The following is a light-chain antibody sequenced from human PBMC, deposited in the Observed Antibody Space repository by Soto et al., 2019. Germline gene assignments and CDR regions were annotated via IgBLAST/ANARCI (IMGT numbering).Light chain of an antibody. CDR1: SSNIGARYD. CDR3: QSYDSSLSGYV. CDR2: ANT. Sequence: QSVLTQPPSVSGAPGQRVTISCTGSSSNIGARYDVHWYQQLPGTAPKLLIYANTNRPSGVPDRFSGSKSGTSASLAITGLQAEDEADYFCQSYDSSLSGYVFGTGTKSPS. V-gene: IGLV1-40*01. J-gene: IGLJ1*01.